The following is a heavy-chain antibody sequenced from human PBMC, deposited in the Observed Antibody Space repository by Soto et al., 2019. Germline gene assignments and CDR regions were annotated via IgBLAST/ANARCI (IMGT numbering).Heavy chain of an antibody. CDR1: GFTFSSYG. V-gene: IGHV3-30*18. CDR3: AKESRYYGSGSYLGVVSMDV. Sequence: QVQLVESGGGVVQPGRSLRLSCAASGFTFSSYGMPWVRQAPGKGLEWVAVISYDGSNKYYADSVKGRFTISRDNSKNTLYLQMNSLRAEDTAVYYCAKESRYYGSGSYLGVVSMDVWGQGTTVTVSS. D-gene: IGHD3-10*01. CDR2: ISYDGSNK. J-gene: IGHJ6*02.